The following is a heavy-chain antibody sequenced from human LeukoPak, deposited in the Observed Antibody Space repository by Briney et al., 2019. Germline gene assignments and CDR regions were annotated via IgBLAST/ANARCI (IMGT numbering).Heavy chain of an antibody. CDR1: GFTFSSYA. CDR2: ISYDGSKK. D-gene: IGHD2-21*02. J-gene: IGHJ4*02. CDR3: ARDTRGDYYFDY. Sequence: PGRSLRLSCAASGFTFSSYAMHWVRQAPGKGLEWVAVISYDGSKKYYADSVKGRFTISRDNSKNTLYLQMNSLRAEDTAVYYCARDTRGDYYFDYWGQGTLVTVSS. V-gene: IGHV3-30-3*01.